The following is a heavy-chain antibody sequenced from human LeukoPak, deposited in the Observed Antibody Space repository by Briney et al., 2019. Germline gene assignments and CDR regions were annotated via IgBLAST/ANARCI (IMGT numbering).Heavy chain of an antibody. J-gene: IGHJ4*02. CDR1: GGSISSSSYY. CDR3: ARLAYSGSYY. Sequence: PSETLSLTCTVSGGSISSSSYYWGWIRQPPGKGLEWTGSIYYSGSTYYNPSLKSRVTISVDTSKNQFSLKLSSVTAADTAVYYCARLAYSGSYYWGQGTLVTVSS. CDR2: IYYSGST. V-gene: IGHV4-39*01. D-gene: IGHD1-26*01.